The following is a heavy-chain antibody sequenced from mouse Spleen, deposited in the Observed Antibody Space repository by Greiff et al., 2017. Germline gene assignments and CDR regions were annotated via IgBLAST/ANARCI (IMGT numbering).Heavy chain of an antibody. Sequence: EVMLVESGGGLVKPGGSLKLSCAASGFTFSSYAMSWVRQTPEKRLEWVATISSGGSYTYYPDSVKGRFTISRDNAKNTLYLQVSSLRSEDTAMYYCARCSDYAMDYWGQGTSVTVSS. CDR1: GFTFSSYA. CDR2: ISSGGSYT. CDR3: ARCSDYAMDY. J-gene: IGHJ4*01. V-gene: IGHV5-9-1*01. D-gene: IGHD1-1*01.